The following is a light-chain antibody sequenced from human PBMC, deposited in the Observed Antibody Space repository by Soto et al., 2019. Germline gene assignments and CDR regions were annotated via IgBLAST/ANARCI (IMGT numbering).Light chain of an antibody. J-gene: IGKJ1*01. V-gene: IGKV1-27*01. CDR2: AAS. CDR3: QKYNNVPWT. CDR1: VGISYF. Sequence: DIQITQSPSSLSASVGDRVSITCRASVGISYFFAWYQQKPGKVPKLLISAASTLQSGVPPRFSGSGSGTEVTLTISSLQPEDVATYYCQKYNNVPWTFGQGTKVEIK.